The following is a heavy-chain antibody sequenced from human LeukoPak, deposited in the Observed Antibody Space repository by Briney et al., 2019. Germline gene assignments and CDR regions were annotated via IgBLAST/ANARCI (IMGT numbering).Heavy chain of an antibody. J-gene: IGHJ4*02. V-gene: IGHV1-18*01. CDR3: ARQNKYYYDSSGSLGYLLDY. D-gene: IGHD3-22*01. Sequence: GASVKVSCKASGYTFTSYGISWVRQAPGQGLEWMGWISAYNGNTNYAQKLQGRVTMTTDTSTSTAYMELRSLRSDDTAVYYCARQNKYYYDSSGSLGYLLDYWGQGTLVTVSS. CDR1: GYTFTSYG. CDR2: ISAYNGNT.